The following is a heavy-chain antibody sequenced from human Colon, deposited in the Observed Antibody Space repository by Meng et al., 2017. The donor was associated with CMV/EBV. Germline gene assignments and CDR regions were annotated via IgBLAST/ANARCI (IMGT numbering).Heavy chain of an antibody. CDR1: GYTFTSYD. D-gene: IGHD4-11*01. CDR2: MNPNSGNT. V-gene: IGHV1-8*03. Sequence: ASVKVSCKASGYTFTSYDINWVRQATGQGLEWMGWMNPNSGNTGYAQKFQGRVTITRNTSISTAYMELSSLRSEDTAVYYCASSQGDSNYGIDYWGQGTLVTVSS. J-gene: IGHJ4*02. CDR3: ASSQGDSNYGIDY.